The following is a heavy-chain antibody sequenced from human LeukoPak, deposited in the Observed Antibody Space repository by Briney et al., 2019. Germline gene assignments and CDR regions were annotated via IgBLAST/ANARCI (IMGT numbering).Heavy chain of an antibody. CDR1: GFSFINYG. J-gene: IGHJ4*02. CDR2: IKYDGSEN. D-gene: IGHD5-24*01. CDR3: ASGRDGYNDGYFDY. Sequence: SGGSLRLSCAASGFSFINYGIHWVRQAPGKGLEWVTFIKYDGSENQYSDSVKGRFTISRDNSRNTLNLQMTGLRSEDTAVYYCASGRDGYNDGYFDYWDQGTLVTVSS. V-gene: IGHV3-30*02.